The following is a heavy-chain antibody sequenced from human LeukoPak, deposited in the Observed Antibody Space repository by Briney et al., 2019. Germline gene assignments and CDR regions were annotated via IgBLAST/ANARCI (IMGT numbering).Heavy chain of an antibody. V-gene: IGHV4-39*01. CDR3: ARVVHNYFYMDV. J-gene: IGHJ6*03. CDR2: IYYSGST. CDR1: GASISTDTYC. D-gene: IGHD6-6*01. Sequence: SETLSLTCTVSGASISTDTYCWGWIRQSPGKGLEWIAKIYYSGSTYYNPSLMSRVTISIDMSKNQFSLNLSSVTAADTALYYCARVVHNYFYMDVWGKGTTVTVSS.